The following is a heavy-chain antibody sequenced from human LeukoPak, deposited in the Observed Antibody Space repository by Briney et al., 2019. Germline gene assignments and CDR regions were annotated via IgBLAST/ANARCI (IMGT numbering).Heavy chain of an antibody. CDR1: GFSFSSYP. CDR2: INPGGGST. D-gene: IGHD4/OR15-4a*01. CDR3: ARHDYGAF. V-gene: IGHV3-23*01. Sequence: GGSLRLSCAASGFSFSSYPMSWVRQAPGKGLEWVSAINPGGGSTYYADSVKGRFTISRDNSKNTLYLQMNSLRVEDTAIYYCARHDYGAFWGQGTLVTVSS. J-gene: IGHJ4*02.